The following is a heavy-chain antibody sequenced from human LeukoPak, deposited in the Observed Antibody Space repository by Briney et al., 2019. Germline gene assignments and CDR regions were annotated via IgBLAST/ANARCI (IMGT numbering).Heavy chain of an antibody. Sequence: NTSETLSLTCTVSGGSISSGTYYWGWIRQPAGKGLEWIGRIYTSGGTNYNPSLKSRVTISVDTSKNQFSLKLSSVTAADTAVYYCARQGDCSSTSCLYGWFDPWGQGTLVTVSS. V-gene: IGHV4-61*02. CDR3: ARQGDCSSTSCLYGWFDP. CDR2: IYTSGGT. J-gene: IGHJ5*02. D-gene: IGHD2-2*01. CDR1: GGSISSGTYY.